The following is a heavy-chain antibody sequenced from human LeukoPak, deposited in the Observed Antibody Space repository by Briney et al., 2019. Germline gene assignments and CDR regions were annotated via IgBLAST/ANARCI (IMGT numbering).Heavy chain of an antibody. J-gene: IGHJ4*02. Sequence: GGSLRLSCAASGFTFSSYAMSWVRQAPGKGLEWVSAISGSGGSTYYADSVKGRFTISRDNAKNSLYLQMNSLRAEDTALYYCAKGSDGSGSSADYWGQGTLVTVSS. CDR1: GFTFSSYA. CDR3: AKGSDGSGSSADY. V-gene: IGHV3-23*01. CDR2: ISGSGGST. D-gene: IGHD3-10*01.